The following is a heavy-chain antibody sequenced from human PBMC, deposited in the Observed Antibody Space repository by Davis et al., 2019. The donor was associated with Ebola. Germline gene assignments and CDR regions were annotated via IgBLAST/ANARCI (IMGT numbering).Heavy chain of an antibody. V-gene: IGHV4-30-4*08. CDR1: AGSISSGPYS. Sequence: SQTLSLTCTVSAGSISSGPYSWSWIRQHPGKGLEWIGYVYYLESTYYDPSLKSRVAIAIDTSKNQFSLKLSSVTAADTAVYYCALVAVGATYNWFDPWGQGTLVTVSS. CDR2: VYYLEST. D-gene: IGHD1-26*01. J-gene: IGHJ5*02. CDR3: ALVAVGATYNWFDP.